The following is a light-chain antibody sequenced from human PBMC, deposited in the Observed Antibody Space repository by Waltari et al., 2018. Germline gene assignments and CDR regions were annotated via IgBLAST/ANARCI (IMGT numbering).Light chain of an antibody. CDR2: DVS. Sequence: QSALTQPASVSGSPGQSITISCTGTSSDAGGYNYVSWYQQHPGNAPKLMIYDVSNRPSGVSNRFSGSKSGNTASLTISGLQAEDEADYHCSSYTSSSTLVFGGGTKLTVL. J-gene: IGLJ3*02. CDR3: SSYTSSSTLV. V-gene: IGLV2-14*03. CDR1: SSDAGGYNY.